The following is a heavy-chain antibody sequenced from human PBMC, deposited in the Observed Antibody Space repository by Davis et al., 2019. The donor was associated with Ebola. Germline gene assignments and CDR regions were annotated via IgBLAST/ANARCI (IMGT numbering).Heavy chain of an antibody. CDR1: GYTFTSYG. CDR2: ISVYNGNT. D-gene: IGHD2-21*01. CDR3: AREAGVVVIAIPGYYYYYGMDV. V-gene: IGHV1-18*01. Sequence: ASVKVSCKASGYTFTSYGISWVRQAPGQGLEWMGWISVYNGNTNYAQKLQGRVTMTTDTSTSPAYMELRSLRSDDTAVYYCAREAGVVVIAIPGYYYYYGMDVWGQGTTVTVSS. J-gene: IGHJ6*02.